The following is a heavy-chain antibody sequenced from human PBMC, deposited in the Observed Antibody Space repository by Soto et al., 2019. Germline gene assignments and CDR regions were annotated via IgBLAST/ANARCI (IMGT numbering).Heavy chain of an antibody. CDR1: GFTFSSYA. J-gene: IGHJ6*04. Sequence: GGSLRLSCAASGFTFSSYAMHWVRQAPGKGLEWVAVISYDGSNKYYADSVKGRFTISRDNSKNTLYLQMNSLRAEDTAVYYCAREPSHSYYYDSSADGMDVWGKGTTVTVSS. CDR2: ISYDGSNK. D-gene: IGHD3-22*01. V-gene: IGHV3-30-3*01. CDR3: AREPSHSYYYDSSADGMDV.